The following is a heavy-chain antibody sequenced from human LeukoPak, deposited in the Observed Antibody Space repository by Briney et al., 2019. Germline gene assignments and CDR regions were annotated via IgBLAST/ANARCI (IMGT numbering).Heavy chain of an antibody. CDR3: ARAIEGMYYFDY. Sequence: GASVKVSCKASGGTFSSYAISWVRQAPGQGLEWMGGIIPIFGTANYAQKFQGRVTITADESTSTAYMELSSLRSEDTAVYYCARAIEGMYYFDYWGQGTLVTVSS. J-gene: IGHJ4*02. CDR1: GGTFSSYA. D-gene: IGHD3-22*01. V-gene: IGHV1-69*13. CDR2: IIPIFGTA.